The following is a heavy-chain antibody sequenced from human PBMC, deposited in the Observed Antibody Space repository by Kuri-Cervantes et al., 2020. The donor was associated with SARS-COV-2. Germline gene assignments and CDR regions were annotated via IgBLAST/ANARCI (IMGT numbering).Heavy chain of an antibody. J-gene: IGHJ3*02. V-gene: IGHV1-2*02. Sequence: ASVKVSCKASGYTFTGYYMHWVRQAPGQGLEWMGWINPNSGGTNYAQKFQGRVTVTRDTSLSTAYMELSRLRSDDTAVYYCARISSGSVLRFLEWSAEDAFDIWGQGTMVTVSS. D-gene: IGHD3-3*01. CDR3: ARISSGSVLRFLEWSAEDAFDI. CDR1: GYTFTGYY. CDR2: INPNSGGT.